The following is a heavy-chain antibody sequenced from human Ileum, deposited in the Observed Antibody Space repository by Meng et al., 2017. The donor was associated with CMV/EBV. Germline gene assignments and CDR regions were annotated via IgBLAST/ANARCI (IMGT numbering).Heavy chain of an antibody. J-gene: IGHJ4*02. V-gene: IGHV3-11*01. CDR1: GFPFGAYY. CDR3: ARGNYGFDY. Sequence: LACEASGFPFGAYYMTWVCQAPGKGLEWVSYITGSGDIIYYADSVKGRFTISRDNAKSSLYLEINSLRAEDTAVYYCARGNYGFDYWGQGTLVTVSS. D-gene: IGHD4-17*01. CDR2: ITGSGDII.